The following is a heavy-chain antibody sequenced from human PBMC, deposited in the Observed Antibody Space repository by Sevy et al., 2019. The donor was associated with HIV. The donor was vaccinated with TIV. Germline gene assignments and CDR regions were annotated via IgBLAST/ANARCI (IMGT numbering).Heavy chain of an antibody. D-gene: IGHD3-22*01. CDR2: FDPEDGET. CDR3: ATTKDYYDSIGSPFDS. J-gene: IGHJ4*02. V-gene: IGHV1-24*01. Sequence: ASVKVSCKVSGYTLSQISMHWVRQAPGKGLEWMGSFDPEDGETIYAQKFQARVTMTEDTSTDTGYMELSSLRSDDTAVYYCATTKDYYDSIGSPFDSWGQGTLVTVSS. CDR1: GYTLSQIS.